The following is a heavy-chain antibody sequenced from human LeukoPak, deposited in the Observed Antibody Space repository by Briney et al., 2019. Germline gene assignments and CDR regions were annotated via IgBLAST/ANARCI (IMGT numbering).Heavy chain of an antibody. CDR1: GFTFSDTW. J-gene: IGHJ5*02. V-gene: IGHV3-74*01. CDR2: IRSDGSDT. Sequence: GGSLRLSCAASGFTFSDTWMHWVRQAPGKGLVWVSRIRSDGSDTRYAESVKGRFTISRDNAKNSLYLQMNSLRAEDTAVYYCARDTSAGQWLAENWFDPWGQGTLVTVSS. D-gene: IGHD6-19*01. CDR3: ARDTSAGQWLAENWFDP.